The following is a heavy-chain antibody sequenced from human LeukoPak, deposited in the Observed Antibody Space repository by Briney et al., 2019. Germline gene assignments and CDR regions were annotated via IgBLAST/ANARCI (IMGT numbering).Heavy chain of an antibody. J-gene: IGHJ3*02. V-gene: IGHV3-74*01. CDR3: ARDRTYCGGDCYSYPAFDI. Sequence: PGGSLRLSCAASGFTFSSYWMHWVRQAPGKGLVWVSRINSDGSSTSYADSVKGRFTISRDNAKNTLYLQMNSLRAEDTAVYYCARDRTYCGGDCYSYPAFDIWGQGTMVTVSS. CDR1: GFTFSSYW. CDR2: INSDGSST. D-gene: IGHD2-21*02.